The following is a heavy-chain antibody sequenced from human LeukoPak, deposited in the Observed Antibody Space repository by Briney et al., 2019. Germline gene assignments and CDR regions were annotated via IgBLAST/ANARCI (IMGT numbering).Heavy chain of an antibody. CDR2: INHSGST. J-gene: IGHJ4*02. CDR1: GGSISSSSYY. V-gene: IGHV4-39*07. Sequence: SETLSLTCTVSGGSISSSSYYWGWIRQPPGKGLEWIGEINHSGSTNYNPSLKSRVTISVDTSKNQFSLKLSSVTAADTAVYYCARGPSRYCSGGSCYGLGYWGQGTLVTVSS. D-gene: IGHD2-15*01. CDR3: ARGPSRYCSGGSCYGLGY.